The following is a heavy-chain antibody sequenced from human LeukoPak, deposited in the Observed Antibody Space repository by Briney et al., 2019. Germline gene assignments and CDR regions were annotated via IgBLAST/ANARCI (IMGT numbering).Heavy chain of an antibody. J-gene: IGHJ4*02. D-gene: IGHD2-21*02. Sequence: ASVKVSCKASGYTFTGYYMHWVRQAPGQGLEWMGWLNPNSGGTNYAQKFQGRVTMTRDTSISTAYMELSRLRSDDTAVYYCARINPYCGGDCYSGWGQGTLVTVSS. CDR2: LNPNSGGT. CDR1: GYTFTGYY. CDR3: ARINPYCGGDCYSG. V-gene: IGHV1-2*02.